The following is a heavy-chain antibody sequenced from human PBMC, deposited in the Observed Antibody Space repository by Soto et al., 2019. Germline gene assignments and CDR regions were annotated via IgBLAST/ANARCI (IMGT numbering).Heavy chain of an antibody. J-gene: IGHJ3*02. V-gene: IGHV3-30-3*01. CDR1: GFTFSSYA. CDR3: ARADEGPYAFDI. Sequence: QVQLVESGGGVVQPGRSLRLSCAASGFTFSSYAMHSVRQAPGKGLEWVAVISYDGSNKYYADSVKGRFTISRDNSKNTLYLQMNSLRAEDTAVYYCARADEGPYAFDIWGQGTMVTVSS. CDR2: ISYDGSNK.